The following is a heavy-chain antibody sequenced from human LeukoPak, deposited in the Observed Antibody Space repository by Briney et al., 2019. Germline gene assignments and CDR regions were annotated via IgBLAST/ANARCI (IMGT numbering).Heavy chain of an antibody. CDR2: IYYSGST. CDR1: GGSISSGGYY. J-gene: IGHJ3*02. Sequence: SETLSLTCTVSGGSISSGGYYWSWIRQPPGKGLEWIGYIYYSGSTYYNPSLKSRVTISVDTSKNQFSLKLSSVTAADTAVYYCARDSLTYYYDSSGYSPWAFDIWGQGTMVTVSS. D-gene: IGHD3-22*01. CDR3: ARDSLTYYYDSSGYSPWAFDI. V-gene: IGHV4-30-4*01.